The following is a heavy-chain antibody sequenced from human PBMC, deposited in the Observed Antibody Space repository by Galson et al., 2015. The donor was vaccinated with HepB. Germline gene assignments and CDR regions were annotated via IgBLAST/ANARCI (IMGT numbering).Heavy chain of an antibody. CDR3: AKDAEPDDYAKGPDPYFDY. Sequence: SLRLSCAASGFTFDDYAMHWVRQAPGKGLEWVSLISWDGGSTYYADSVKGRFTISRDNSKNSLYLQMNSLRDEDTALYYCAKDAEPDDYAKGPDPYFDYWGQGTLVTVSS. V-gene: IGHV3-43D*03. CDR2: ISWDGGST. D-gene: IGHD4-17*01. CDR1: GFTFDDYA. J-gene: IGHJ4*02.